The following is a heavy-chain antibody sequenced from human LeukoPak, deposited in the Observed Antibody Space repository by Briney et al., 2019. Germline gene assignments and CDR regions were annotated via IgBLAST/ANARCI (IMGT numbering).Heavy chain of an antibody. CDR1: GFTFSAYS. J-gene: IGHJ3*02. D-gene: IGHD2-21*02. CDR2: ISSISTTI. V-gene: IGHV3-48*01. CDR3: VRNDSDDAFDI. Sequence: PGGSLRLSCAASGFTFSAYSMNWFRQAPGRGLEWVSYISSISTTIYYKDSVKGRFTVSRDNAKNSLYLHMTSLRAEDTAVYYCVRNDSDDAFDIWGQGTMVTVSS.